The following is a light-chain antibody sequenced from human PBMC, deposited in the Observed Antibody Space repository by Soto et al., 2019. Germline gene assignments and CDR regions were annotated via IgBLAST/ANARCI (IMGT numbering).Light chain of an antibody. CDR1: QSVSTY. CDR2: GVS. V-gene: IGKV1-39*01. J-gene: IGKJ2*01. Sequence: DIQMTQSPSSLSASVGDRVTITCRASQSVSTYLNWYFQKSGGAPKLLIHGVSKLENGTPSRFSGSDLATDFTLTINTLQPEDFAVYFCQQTYMVPYTFGQGTKVDIK. CDR3: QQTYMVPYT.